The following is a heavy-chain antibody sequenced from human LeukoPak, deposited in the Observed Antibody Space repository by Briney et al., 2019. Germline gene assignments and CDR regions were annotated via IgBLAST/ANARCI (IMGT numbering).Heavy chain of an antibody. CDR2: IYHSGST. D-gene: IGHD5-12*01. CDR3: ARGQGGYDYGVLYYYYYYMDV. V-gene: IGHV4-30-2*01. Sequence: PSQTLSLTCTVSGGSISSGGYYWSWIRQPPGKGLEWIGYIYHSGSTYYNPSLKSRVTISVDRSKNQFSLKLSSVTAADTAVYYCARGQGGYDYGVLYYYYYYMDVWGKGTTVTVSS. CDR1: GGSISSGGYY. J-gene: IGHJ6*03.